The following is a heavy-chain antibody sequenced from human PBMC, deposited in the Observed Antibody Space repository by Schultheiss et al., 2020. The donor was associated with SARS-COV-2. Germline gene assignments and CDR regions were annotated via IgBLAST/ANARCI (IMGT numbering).Heavy chain of an antibody. CDR1: GFTFSNYA. CDR3: LRDVIR. D-gene: IGHD2/OR15-2a*01. V-gene: IGHV3-23*01. CDR2: ISGSGGSA. J-gene: IGHJ4*02. Sequence: GGSLRLSCVASGFTFSNYAMSWVRLAPGKGLEWVSAISGSGGSAYYADSVRGRFTISRDNAKNTLYLQMNSLRAEDTAVYFCLRDVIRRGQGTLVTVSS.